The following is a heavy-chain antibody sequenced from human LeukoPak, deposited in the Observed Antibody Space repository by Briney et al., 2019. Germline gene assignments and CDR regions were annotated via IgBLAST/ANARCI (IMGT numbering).Heavy chain of an antibody. CDR3: AREEVKRTTIFGAAKYYYSYMDV. D-gene: IGHD3-3*01. V-gene: IGHV3-53*01. J-gene: IGHJ6*03. Sequence: GGSLRLSCAASGLTVSSNYMSWVRQAPGRGLEGGSVIYSGGSTYYAESVEGRFTISRDNSKNTLYLQMNSLRGDDTAVYHCAREEVKRTTIFGAAKYYYSYMDVWGKGTTVTVSS. CDR2: IYSGGST. CDR1: GLTVSSNY.